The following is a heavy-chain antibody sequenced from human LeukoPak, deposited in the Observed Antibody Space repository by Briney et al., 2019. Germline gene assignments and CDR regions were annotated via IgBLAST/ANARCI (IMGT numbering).Heavy chain of an antibody. CDR3: ARDQDHDIGFDY. J-gene: IGHJ4*02. Sequence: GGSLRLSSAASGFTFSSYGMHWVRQAPGKGLEWVAFIRYDGSNKYYADSVKGRFTISRDNSKNTLYLQMNSLRAEDTAVYYCARDQDHDIGFDYWGQGTLVTVSS. CDR2: IRYDGSNK. D-gene: IGHD3-9*01. CDR1: GFTFSSYG. V-gene: IGHV3-30*02.